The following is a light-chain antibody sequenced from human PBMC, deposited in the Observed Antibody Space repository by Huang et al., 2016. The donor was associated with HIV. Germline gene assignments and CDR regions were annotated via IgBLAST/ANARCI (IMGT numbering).Light chain of an antibody. J-gene: IGKJ3*01. V-gene: IGKV3-15*01. Sequence: EIAMTQSPVTLSVSPGERATLSCRVCQSVNSNLAWYQQKPGQAPRFSGSGSGTEFTLTISSLQSDDFAVYYCQQYNNWPPLFTFGPGTTVEIK. CDR3: QQYNNWPPLFT. CDR1: QSVNSN.